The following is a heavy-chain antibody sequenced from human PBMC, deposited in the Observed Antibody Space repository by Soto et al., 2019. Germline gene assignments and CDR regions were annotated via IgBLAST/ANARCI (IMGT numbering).Heavy chain of an antibody. CDR3: TFEYSSSSGAFDI. J-gene: IGHJ3*02. D-gene: IGHD6-6*01. CDR1: GFTFSSYS. V-gene: IGHV3-48*01. Sequence: EVQLVESGGGLVQPGGSLRLSCAASGFTFSSYSMNWVRQAPGKGLEWVSYISSSSSTIYYADSVKDRFTISRDNAKNSLYLQMNSLRAEDTAVYYCTFEYSSSSGAFDIWGQGTMVTVSS. CDR2: ISSSSSTI.